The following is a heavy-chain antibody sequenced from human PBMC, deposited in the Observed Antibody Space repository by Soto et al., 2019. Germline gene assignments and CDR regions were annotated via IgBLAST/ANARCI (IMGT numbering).Heavy chain of an antibody. CDR3: ARSIAAVTALDS. D-gene: IGHD2-21*02. Sequence: ASVKVSCKASGYTFTSYAMHWVRQAPGQRLEWMGWINAGNGNTKYSQKFQGRVTITRDTSASTAYMELSSLRSEDTAVYFCARSIAAVTALDSWGQGTLVTVPS. J-gene: IGHJ4*02. V-gene: IGHV1-3*01. CDR2: INAGNGNT. CDR1: GYTFTSYA.